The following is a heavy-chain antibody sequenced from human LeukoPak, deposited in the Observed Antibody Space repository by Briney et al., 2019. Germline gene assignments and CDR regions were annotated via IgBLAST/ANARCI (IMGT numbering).Heavy chain of an antibody. V-gene: IGHV3-30*18. CDR1: GFTFSRHG. Sequence: GGSLRLSCAPSGFTFSRHGMHWVRQAPGKGLEWVAIISNDGSRKYYAHSVEGRFTISRDNSKNTLFLQMNSLRAEDTAIYYCAKYGPQDSGSSHFDYWGQGALVTVSS. J-gene: IGHJ4*02. CDR2: ISNDGSRK. D-gene: IGHD1-26*01. CDR3: AKYGPQDSGSSHFDY.